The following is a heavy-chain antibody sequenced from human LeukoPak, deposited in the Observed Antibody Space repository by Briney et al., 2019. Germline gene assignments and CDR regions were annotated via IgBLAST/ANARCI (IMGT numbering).Heavy chain of an antibody. D-gene: IGHD5-18*01. CDR1: GGSISSYY. CDR3: ARGGLGYSYGSFDY. CDR2: IYYSGST. J-gene: IGHJ4*02. Sequence: SETLSLTCTVSGGSISSYYWSWIRQPPGKGLEWIGYIYYSGSTNYNPSLKNRVTISVDTSKNQFSLKLSSVTAADTAVYYCARGGLGYSYGSFDYWGQGTPVTVSS. V-gene: IGHV4-59*01.